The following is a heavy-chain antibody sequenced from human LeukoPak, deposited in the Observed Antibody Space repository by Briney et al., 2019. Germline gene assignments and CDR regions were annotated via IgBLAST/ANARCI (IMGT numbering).Heavy chain of an antibody. CDR3: GRTGPADNYYDSSGYLEEDGFDF. V-gene: IGHV4-39*07. D-gene: IGHD3-22*01. CDR2: SYYSGST. CDR1: GGSISSTNYY. J-gene: IGHJ3*01. Sequence: SETLSLTCTVSGGSISSTNYYRGWIRQPPGKGLEWIGRSYYSGSTYDTPSLKSHVNISVDTSKNQFSLKLSSVSAAGTAVYYCGRTGPADNYYDSSGYLEEDGFDFWGQGTMVTVSS.